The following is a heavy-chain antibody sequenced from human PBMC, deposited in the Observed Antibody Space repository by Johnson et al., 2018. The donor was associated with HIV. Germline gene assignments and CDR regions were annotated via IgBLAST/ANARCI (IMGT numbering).Heavy chain of an antibody. CDR2: IRYDGSNK. Sequence: VQLVESGGGLVKPGGSLRLSCAASGFTFSDYYMSWIRQAPGKGLEGVAFIRYDGSNKYYADSVQGRFTISRDNSKNMLYLQMNSLRAEDTAVYYCAKDYYDSSGDAFDIWGQGTMVTVSS. V-gene: IGHV3-30*02. J-gene: IGHJ3*02. CDR1: GFTFSDYY. D-gene: IGHD3-22*01. CDR3: AKDYYDSSGDAFDI.